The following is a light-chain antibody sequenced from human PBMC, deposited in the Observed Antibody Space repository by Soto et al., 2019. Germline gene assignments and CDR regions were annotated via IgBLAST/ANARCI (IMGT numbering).Light chain of an antibody. V-gene: IGKV1-39*01. CDR3: QQSYSTPRT. CDR2: AAS. CDR1: QSISSY. J-gene: IGKJ2*01. Sequence: DIQMTQSPSSLSASVGDRVTITCRASQSISSYLNWYQQKPGKAPKLLIYAASSLQSGVPSRFSGSGSMTDFTLTISSLQPEDFATYYCQQSYSTPRTFGQGTKLEIK.